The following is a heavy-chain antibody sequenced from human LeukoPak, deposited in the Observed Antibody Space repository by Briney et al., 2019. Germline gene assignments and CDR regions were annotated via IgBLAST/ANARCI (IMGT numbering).Heavy chain of an antibody. CDR3: VRDHSGWSLDP. CDR2: ISDSGTTI. D-gene: IGHD6-19*01. CDR1: GFNFNNYA. Sequence: GGSLRLSCEGSGFNFNNYAMNWVRQAPGKGLEWISYISDSGTTINYADSVKGRFTISRDNAKNSLYLQMNSLRAEDTAVYYCVRDHSGWSLDPWGQGTLVTVSS. J-gene: IGHJ5*02. V-gene: IGHV3-48*03.